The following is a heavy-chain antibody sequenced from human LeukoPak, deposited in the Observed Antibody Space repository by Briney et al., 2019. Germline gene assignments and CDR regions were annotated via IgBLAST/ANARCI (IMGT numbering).Heavy chain of an antibody. J-gene: IGHJ6*02. CDR1: GFTFSSYA. V-gene: IGHV3-23*01. CDR3: ARDNFIGSSSYYYYGMDV. Sequence: PGGSLRLSCAASGFTFSSYAMSWVRQAPGKGLEWVSAISGSGGSTYYADSVKGRFTISRDNSKNTLYLQMNSLRAEDTAVYYCARDNFIGSSSYYYYGMDVWAKGPRSPSP. CDR2: ISGSGGST. D-gene: IGHD3-10*01.